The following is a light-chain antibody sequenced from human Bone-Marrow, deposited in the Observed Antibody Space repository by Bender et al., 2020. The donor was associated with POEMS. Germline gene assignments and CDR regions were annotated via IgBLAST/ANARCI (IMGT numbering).Light chain of an antibody. V-gene: IGLV2-14*03. CDR1: SSDVGTYNY. J-gene: IGLJ2*01. CDR2: DVS. Sequence: QSALTQPASVSGSPGQLITISCTGTSSDVGTYNYVPWYQHHPGKAPQLLIYDVSYRPSGISNRFSGSKSGNTASLTISGLRAEDEAQYYCSSYTDITTLDFGGGTEVTVL. CDR3: SSYTDITTLD.